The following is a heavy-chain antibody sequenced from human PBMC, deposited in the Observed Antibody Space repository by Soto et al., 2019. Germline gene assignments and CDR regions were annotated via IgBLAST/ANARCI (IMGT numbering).Heavy chain of an antibody. V-gene: IGHV3-48*03. CDR2: ISNSGNTI. CDR3: ARAFSGSYYRYFQN. Sequence: VPLVESGGGLVQPGGSLRLSCAASGFTFSSFEMNWVRQAPGKGPEWVSYISNSGNTIYYAGSVKGRFTISRDNAKNSLYLQMNSLRAEDTAVYYCARAFSGSYYRYFQNWGQGTLVTVSS. J-gene: IGHJ1*01. CDR1: GFTFSSFE. D-gene: IGHD1-26*01.